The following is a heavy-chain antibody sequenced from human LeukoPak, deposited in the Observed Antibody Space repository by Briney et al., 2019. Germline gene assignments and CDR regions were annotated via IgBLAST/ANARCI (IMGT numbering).Heavy chain of an antibody. D-gene: IGHD3-22*01. CDR3: TKRATDDSSGYYST. V-gene: IGHV3-73*01. J-gene: IGHJ5*02. CDR1: GFTFSGSA. CDR2: IRSKANNYAT. Sequence: GGSLKLSCAASGFTFSGSAMHWVRQASGKGLEWVGRIRSKANNYATAYAASVKGKFTISRDDSKNTAYLQMNSLKTEDTAVYYCTKRATDDSSGYYSTWGQGTLVTVSS.